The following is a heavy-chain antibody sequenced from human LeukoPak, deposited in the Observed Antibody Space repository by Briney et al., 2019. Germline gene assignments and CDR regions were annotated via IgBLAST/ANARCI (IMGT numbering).Heavy chain of an antibody. D-gene: IGHD6-13*01. V-gene: IGHV3-7*01. CDR2: MKQDGSER. Sequence: GGSLRLSCVASGFTFNGYWMSWIRQAPGKGLEWVASMKQDGSERYNVDSVKGRFIISRDNAKNSLYLQMNSLRAEDTAVYYCARDHVVGYSSSWYYFDYWGQGTLVTVSS. CDR3: ARDHVVGYSSSWYYFDY. CDR1: GFTFNGYW. J-gene: IGHJ4*02.